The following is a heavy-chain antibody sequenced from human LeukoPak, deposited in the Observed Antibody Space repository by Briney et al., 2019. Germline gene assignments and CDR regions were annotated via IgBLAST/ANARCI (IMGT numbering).Heavy chain of an antibody. D-gene: IGHD3-16*02. J-gene: IGHJ4*02. V-gene: IGHV3-15*01. CDR3: TTGVMITFGGVIVFDY. CDR1: GFTFSNAW. Sequence: PGGSLRLSCAASGFTFSNAWMSWVRQAPGKGLEWVGRIKSKTDGGTTDYAAPVKGRFTISRDDSKNTLYLQMNSLKTEDTAVYYCTTGVMITFGGVIVFDYWGQGTLVTVSS. CDR2: IKSKTDGGTT.